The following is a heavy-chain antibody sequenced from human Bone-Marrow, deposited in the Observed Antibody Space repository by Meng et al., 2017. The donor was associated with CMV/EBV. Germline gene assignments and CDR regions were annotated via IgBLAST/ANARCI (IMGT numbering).Heavy chain of an antibody. D-gene: IGHD6-13*01. J-gene: IGHJ6*02. CDR1: GYTFTSYD. CDR2: MNPNSGNT. V-gene: IGHV1-8*01. Sequence: ASVKVSCKASGYTFTSYDINWVRQATGQGLEWMGWMNPNSGNTGYAQKFQGRVTMTRNTSISTAYMELSSLRSEDTAVYYCARVWYSSSWYGPLYYYNGMDVWGQGTTVTVSS. CDR3: ARVWYSSSWYGPLYYYNGMDV.